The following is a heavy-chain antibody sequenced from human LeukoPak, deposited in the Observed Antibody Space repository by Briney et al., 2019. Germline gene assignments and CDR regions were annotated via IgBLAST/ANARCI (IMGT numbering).Heavy chain of an antibody. D-gene: IGHD6-13*01. CDR3: ARYRSSYSSTFQH. V-gene: IGHV1-8*01. CDR1: GYTFTSYD. J-gene: IGHJ1*01. CDR2: MNPNSGNT. Sequence: ASVKVSCKASGYTFTSYDISWVRQATGQGLEWMGWMNPNSGNTGYAQKFQGRVTMTRNTSISTAYMELSSLRSEDTAVYYCARYRSSYSSTFQHWGQGALVTVSS.